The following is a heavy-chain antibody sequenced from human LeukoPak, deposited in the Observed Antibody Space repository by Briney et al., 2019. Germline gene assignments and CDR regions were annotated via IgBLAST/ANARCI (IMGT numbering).Heavy chain of an antibody. CDR1: GYRFTSYW. CDR2: IDPSDSYT. CDR3: ARRALPPAYCGGDCFDAFDI. Sequence: GESLKISCKGSGYRFTSYWISWVRQMPGKGLEWMGRIDPSDSYTNYSPSFQGHVTISADKSISTAYLQWSSLKASDTAMYYCARRALPPAYCGGDCFDAFDIWGQGTMVTVSS. V-gene: IGHV5-10-1*01. J-gene: IGHJ3*02. D-gene: IGHD2-21*02.